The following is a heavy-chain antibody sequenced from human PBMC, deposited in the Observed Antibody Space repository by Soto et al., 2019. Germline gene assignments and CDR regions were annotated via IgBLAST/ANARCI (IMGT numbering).Heavy chain of an antibody. V-gene: IGHV4-59*01. CDR1: GGSISSYY. D-gene: IGHD3-22*01. Sequence: SETLSLTCTVSGGSISSYYWSWIRQPPGKGLEWIGYIYSSGITKYNPSLKSRITISIDTSKNQFSLKLSSVTAADTAFYYCARAYSSLSWFDPWSQGTLVTVSS. CDR3: ARAYSSLSWFDP. J-gene: IGHJ5*02. CDR2: IYSSGIT.